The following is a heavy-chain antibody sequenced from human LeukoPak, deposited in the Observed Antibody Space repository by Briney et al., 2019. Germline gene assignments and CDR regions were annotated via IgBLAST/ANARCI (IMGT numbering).Heavy chain of an antibody. CDR1: GFTFSSYS. J-gene: IGHJ6*03. Sequence: PGGSLRLSCAASGFTFSSYSMNWVRQAPGKGLEWVSSISSSSSYIYYADSVKGRFTISRDNAKNSLYLKMNSLRAEDTAVYYCARRPHNSGSYYEAWYYYYYMDVWGKGTTVTVSS. CDR3: ARRPHNSGSYYEAWYYYYYMDV. CDR2: ISSSSSYI. D-gene: IGHD1-26*01. V-gene: IGHV3-21*01.